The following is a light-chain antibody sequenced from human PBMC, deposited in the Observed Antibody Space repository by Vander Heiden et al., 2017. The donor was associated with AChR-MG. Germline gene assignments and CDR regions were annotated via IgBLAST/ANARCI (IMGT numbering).Light chain of an antibody. J-gene: IGLJ2*01. V-gene: IGLV1-51*01. CDR3: GTWDSSLSAEV. CDR1: SSNIGNNY. CDR2: DNN. Sequence: QSVLTQPPSVSAAPGQKVTISCSGSSSNIGNNYVSWYQQLPGTAPKLPSYDNNKRPSGIPDRFSGSKSGTSATLGITGLQTGDEADYYCGTWDSSLSAEVFGGGTKLTVL.